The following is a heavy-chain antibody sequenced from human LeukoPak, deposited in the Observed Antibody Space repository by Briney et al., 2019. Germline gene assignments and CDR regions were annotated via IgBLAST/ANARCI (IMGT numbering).Heavy chain of an antibody. CDR3: ARRYYYDSSGYVAFDI. CDR2: MNPNSGNT. Sequence: ASVKVSCKAPGYTFTSYGISWVRQAPGQGLEWMGWMNPNSGNTGYAQKFQGRVTMTSDTSITTAYMELSSLRSEDTALYYCARRYYYDSSGYVAFDIWGQGTMVTVSS. J-gene: IGHJ3*02. D-gene: IGHD3-22*01. CDR1: GYTFTSYG. V-gene: IGHV1-8*02.